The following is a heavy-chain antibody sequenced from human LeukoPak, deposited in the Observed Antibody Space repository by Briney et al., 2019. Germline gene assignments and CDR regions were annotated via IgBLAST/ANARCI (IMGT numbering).Heavy chain of an antibody. J-gene: IGHJ4*02. CDR2: LYHSGST. CDR3: ARVVLKSTGYSRGQAFDY. Sequence: DTESLLCALWSRSLSLYYGRWPRGPPGGGGEWIRELYHSGSTNYNPSLKSRVHLSVDTSKNQFSLTLRSLTDPDTAVYYCARVVLKSTGYSRGQAFDYWGQGTLVTVSS. V-gene: IGHV4-34*01. CDR1: SRSLSLYY. D-gene: IGHD3-22*01.